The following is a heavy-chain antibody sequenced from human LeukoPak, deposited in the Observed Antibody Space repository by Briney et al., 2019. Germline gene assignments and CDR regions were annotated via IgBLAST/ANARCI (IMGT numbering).Heavy chain of an antibody. J-gene: IGHJ6*03. CDR2: TRNKAKSYTT. CDR1: GFTFSDHY. V-gene: IGHV3-72*01. CDR3: ARGVSDSGYYYMDV. Sequence: GGSLRLSCAASGFTFSDHYMDWVRQAPGKGLEWVGRTRNKAKSYTTEYAASVKGRFTVSRDDSKSSLYLQMNSLKTEDTAVYYCARGVSDSGYYYMDVWGTGITVTVSS. D-gene: IGHD2-15*01.